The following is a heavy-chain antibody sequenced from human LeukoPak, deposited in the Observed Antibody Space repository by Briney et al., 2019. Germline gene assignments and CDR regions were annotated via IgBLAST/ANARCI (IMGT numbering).Heavy chain of an antibody. CDR3: AKDISSYDSSGYFDY. J-gene: IGHJ4*02. CDR2: ISWDGGST. D-gene: IGHD3-22*01. CDR1: GFTFDDYA. Sequence: GGSLRLSCAASGFTFDDYAMHWVRQAPGKGLEWVSLISWDGGSTYYADSVKGRFTISRDNSKNSLYLQMNSLRAEDTALYYCAKDISSYDSSGYFDYWGQGTLVTVSS. V-gene: IGHV3-43D*03.